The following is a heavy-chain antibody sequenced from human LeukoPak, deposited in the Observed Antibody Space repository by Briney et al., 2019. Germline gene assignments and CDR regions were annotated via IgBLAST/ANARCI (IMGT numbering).Heavy chain of an antibody. D-gene: IGHD2-8*01. V-gene: IGHV3-20*04. CDR3: ARVLGCTNGVCPYYYYYYVDV. CDR1: GFTFDDYG. J-gene: IGHJ6*03. CDR2: INWNGGST. Sequence: GGSLRLSCAASGFTFDDYGMSWVRQAPGKGLEWVSGINWNGGSTGYADSVKGRFTISRDNAKNSLYLQMNSLRAEDTALYYCARVLGCTNGVCPYYYYYYVDVWGKGTTVTVSS.